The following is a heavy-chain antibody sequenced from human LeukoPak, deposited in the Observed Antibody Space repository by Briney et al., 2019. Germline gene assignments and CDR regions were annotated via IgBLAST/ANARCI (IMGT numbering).Heavy chain of an antibody. Sequence: SETLSLTCTVSGGSISRFYWSWIRQPPGKGLEWIGYFYYSGRTNFNPSLKSRVSISVDTSKNQFSLKLSSVTAAATAVYYCARHGETTVTTNDAFDIWGQGTMVTVSS. J-gene: IGHJ3*02. V-gene: IGHV4-59*08. D-gene: IGHD4-17*01. CDR3: ARHGETTVTTNDAFDI. CDR1: GGSISRFY. CDR2: FYYSGRT.